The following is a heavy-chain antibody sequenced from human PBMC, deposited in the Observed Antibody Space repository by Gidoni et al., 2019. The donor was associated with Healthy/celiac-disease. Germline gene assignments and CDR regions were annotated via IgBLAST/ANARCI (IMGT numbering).Heavy chain of an antibody. D-gene: IGHD3-22*01. CDR2: IDPNDSDI. J-gene: IGHJ4*01. CDR3: ARPMGLYDSSGLIFDY. CDR1: GSRFSSYW. Sequence: VQLVQSGAEVKKPGESLKISCKGSGSRFSSYWIGWVRQMPGKGLEWMGIIDPNDSDIRYSPSFQGQVTISADKSTSTAYLQWSSLKASDTAIYYCARPMGLYDSSGLIFDYWGHGTLVTVSS. V-gene: IGHV5-51*01.